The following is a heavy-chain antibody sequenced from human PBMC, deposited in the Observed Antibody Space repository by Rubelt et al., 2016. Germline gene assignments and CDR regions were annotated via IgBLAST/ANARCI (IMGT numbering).Heavy chain of an antibody. Sequence: EVQLVESGGGLVQPGGSLRLSCAASGFTFSRHWMHWVRQAPGKGLVWVSRINIDGTTTNYADSVKGRLTISRDSAKNSLYLQMISLRAEDTAVYYWARDHYCSGGTCYPFRWGQGTLVTVSS. CDR2: INIDGTTT. V-gene: IGHV3-74*01. CDR3: ARDHYCSGGTCYPFR. CDR1: GFTFSRHW. D-gene: IGHD2-15*01. J-gene: IGHJ4*02.